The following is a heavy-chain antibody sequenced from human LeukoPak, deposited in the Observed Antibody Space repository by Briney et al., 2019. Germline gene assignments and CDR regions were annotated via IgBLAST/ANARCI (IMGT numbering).Heavy chain of an antibody. CDR1: RGSTSTYY. CDR3: ARSRYCSGGSCLYYFDY. J-gene: IGHJ4*02. D-gene: IGHD2-15*01. CDR2: IYPSGNT. Sequence: SETLSLTCTVSRGSTSTYYWSWIRQPAGEGLEWIGRIYPSGNTNFNPSLMSRVTMSIDTSKNQFSLKLSSVTAADTAVYYCARSRYCSGGSCLYYFDYWGQGTLVTVSS. V-gene: IGHV4-4*07.